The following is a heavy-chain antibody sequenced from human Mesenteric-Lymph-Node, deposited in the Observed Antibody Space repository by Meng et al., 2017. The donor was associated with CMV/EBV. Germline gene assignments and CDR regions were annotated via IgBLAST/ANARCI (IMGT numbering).Heavy chain of an antibody. V-gene: IGHV3-21*01. CDR1: GFTFSSYS. J-gene: IGHJ5*02. D-gene: IGHD6-13*01. CDR2: ISSSSSYI. Sequence: EVQLVESGGGLVKPGGSLSLCRAASGFTFSSYSMNWVRQAPGKGLEWVSSISSSSSYIYYADSVKGRFTISRDNAKNSLYLQMNSLRAEDTAVYYCARVSLAAAGTFWFDPWGQGTLVTVST. CDR3: ARVSLAAAGTFWFDP.